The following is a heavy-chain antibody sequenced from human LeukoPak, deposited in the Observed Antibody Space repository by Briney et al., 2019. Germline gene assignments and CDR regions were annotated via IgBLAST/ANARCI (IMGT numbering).Heavy chain of an antibody. Sequence: PSQTLSLTCAVSGGSISSGGYSWSWIRQPPGKGLEWIGYIYHSGSTYYNPSLKSRVTISVDTSKNQFSLKLSSVTAADTAVYYCARVDYYDSSGHLNWGQGTLVTVSS. CDR3: ARVDYYDSSGHLN. V-gene: IGHV4-30-2*01. CDR1: GGSISSGGYS. D-gene: IGHD3-22*01. CDR2: IYHSGST. J-gene: IGHJ4*02.